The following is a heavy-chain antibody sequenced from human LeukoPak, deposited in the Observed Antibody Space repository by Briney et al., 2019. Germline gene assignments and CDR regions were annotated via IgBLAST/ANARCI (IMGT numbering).Heavy chain of an antibody. J-gene: IGHJ6*03. Sequence: GGSLRLSCAASGFIFRNYGMNWVRQAPGKGLEWVSGISGHGDITYYADSVKGRFTISRDNSKNTLYVQINSLRAEDTAVYYCAKEGYSRGYYSYYYMDVWGKGTTVTVSS. V-gene: IGHV3-23*01. CDR2: ISGHGDIT. CDR1: GFIFRNYG. D-gene: IGHD6-13*01. CDR3: AKEGYSRGYYSYYYMDV.